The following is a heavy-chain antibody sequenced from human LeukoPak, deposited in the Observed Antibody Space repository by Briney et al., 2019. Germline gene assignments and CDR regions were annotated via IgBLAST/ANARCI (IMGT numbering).Heavy chain of an antibody. J-gene: IGHJ5*02. Sequence: PGGSLRLSCAASRFTFSGYATYWVRQAPGKGLEGVSCIDASGVNTYYADSVKVRFTISTDNSNNTLYLQMNSLRAEDTAVYYCAKGSRSGWYGWFDPWGQGTLVTVSS. CDR2: IDASGVNT. CDR3: AKGSRSGWYGWFDP. V-gene: IGHV3-23*01. D-gene: IGHD6-19*01. CDR1: RFTFSGYA.